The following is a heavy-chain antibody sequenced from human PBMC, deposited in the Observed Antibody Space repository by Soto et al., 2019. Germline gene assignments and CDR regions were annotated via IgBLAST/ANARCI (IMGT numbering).Heavy chain of an antibody. CDR3: AKVSTISYYYYGMDV. D-gene: IGHD3-10*01. Sequence: LRLSCAASGFTFSSYGMHWVRQAPGKGLEWVAVISYDGSNKYYADSVKGRFTISRDNSKNTLYLQMNSLRAEDTAVYYCAKVSTISYYYYGMDVWGQGTTVTVSS. CDR1: GFTFSSYG. CDR2: ISYDGSNK. V-gene: IGHV3-30*18. J-gene: IGHJ6*02.